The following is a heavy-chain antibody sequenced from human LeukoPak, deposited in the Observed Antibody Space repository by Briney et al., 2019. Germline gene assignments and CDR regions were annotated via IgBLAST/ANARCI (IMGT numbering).Heavy chain of an antibody. Sequence: GGSLRLSCAASGFTFTNALMSWVRQAPGKGLEWVGRIKSKIDGGTTDYAAPVNGRFTISRGDSKNTLYLQMNSLETEDTAIYYCTTPPNYLDLWGRGTLVTVSS. V-gene: IGHV3-15*01. CDR2: IKSKIDGGTT. J-gene: IGHJ2*01. CDR3: TTPPNYLDL. CDR1: GFTFTNAL.